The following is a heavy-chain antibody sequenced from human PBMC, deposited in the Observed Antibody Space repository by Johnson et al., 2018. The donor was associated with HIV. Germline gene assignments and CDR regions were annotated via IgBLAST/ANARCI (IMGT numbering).Heavy chain of an antibody. CDR1: GFTFSSYA. Sequence: QVHLVESGGGVVQPGRSLRLSCAASGFTFSSYAMHWVRQAPAKGLEWVAVISYDGSDKDYADSVKGRFTISRDSSKNTLYLQMNSLRAEDTAVYYCAREQELIGERAFDIWGQGTMVTVSS. D-gene: IGHD6-13*01. V-gene: IGHV3-30*04. CDR2: ISYDGSDK. J-gene: IGHJ3*02. CDR3: AREQELIGERAFDI.